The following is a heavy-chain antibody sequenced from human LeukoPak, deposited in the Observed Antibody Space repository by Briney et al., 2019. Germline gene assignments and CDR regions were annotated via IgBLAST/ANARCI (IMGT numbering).Heavy chain of an antibody. J-gene: IGHJ5*02. Sequence: GGSLRLSCAASGFTFSSYSMNWVRQAPGKGLEWVSSISSSSSYIYYADSVKGRFTISRDNAKNSLCLQMNSLRAEDTAVYYCARARAPRSDNPNWFDPWGQGTLVTVSS. V-gene: IGHV3-21*01. CDR1: GFTFSSYS. D-gene: IGHD1-1*01. CDR3: ARARAPRSDNPNWFDP. CDR2: ISSSSSYI.